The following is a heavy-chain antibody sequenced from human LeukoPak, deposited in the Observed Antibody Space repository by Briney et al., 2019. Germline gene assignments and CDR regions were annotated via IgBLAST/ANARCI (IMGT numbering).Heavy chain of an antibody. J-gene: IGHJ5*02. D-gene: IGHD4-17*01. CDR3: AGAREYGDYGLCWFDP. Sequence: SVKVSCKASGGTFSSYAISWVRQAPGQGLEWMGGIIPIFGTANYAQRFQGRVTITADESTSTAYMELSSLRSEDTAVYYCAGAREYGDYGLCWFDPWGQGTLVTVSS. CDR2: IIPIFGTA. CDR1: GGTFSSYA. V-gene: IGHV1-69*13.